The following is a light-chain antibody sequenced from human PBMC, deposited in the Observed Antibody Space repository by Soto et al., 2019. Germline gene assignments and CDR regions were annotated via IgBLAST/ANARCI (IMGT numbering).Light chain of an antibody. CDR2: GTS. CDR3: QQYGSSLVA. J-gene: IGKJ1*01. V-gene: IGKV3-20*01. Sequence: IVFTQSPCTLSLSPGERATLSCRASQSVSSSYLAWYQQKPGQAPRLLIYGTSSRATGIPDRFSGSGSGTDFTLTISRLEPEDFAVYYCQQYGSSLVAFGQGTKVDI. CDR1: QSVSSSY.